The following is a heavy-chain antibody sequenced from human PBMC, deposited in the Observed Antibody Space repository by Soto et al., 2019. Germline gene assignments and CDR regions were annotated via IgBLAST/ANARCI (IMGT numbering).Heavy chain of an antibody. CDR3: AHTLDWGEARFDY. CDR1: GFSLSSVGVG. CDR2: IYWDDDT. V-gene: IGHV2-5*02. J-gene: IGHJ4*02. Sequence: QITLKESGPTLVKPTKTLTLTCSFSGFSLSSVGVGGGGIRQPPGKALEWLAFIYWDDDTRYSPSLKSRLTITKSTSKNHVVLTMTYSATVYTATYHCAHTLDWGEARFDYWGQGTLVTVSS. D-gene: IGHD7-27*01.